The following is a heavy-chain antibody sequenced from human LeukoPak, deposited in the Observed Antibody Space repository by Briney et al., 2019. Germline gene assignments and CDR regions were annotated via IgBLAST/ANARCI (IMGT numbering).Heavy chain of an antibody. J-gene: IGHJ6*03. CDR1: GYTFTSNY. Sequence: GASVKVSCKAFGYTFTSNYMHWVRQAPGQGPEWMGVISPSGGSTTYAQKFQGRVTLTRDMSTSTDYLELSSLRSEDTAVYYCAKGAEEGVVITSVYYYYMDVWGKGTTVTISS. CDR3: AKGAEEGVVITSVYYYYMDV. D-gene: IGHD3-22*01. V-gene: IGHV1-46*01. CDR2: ISPSGGST.